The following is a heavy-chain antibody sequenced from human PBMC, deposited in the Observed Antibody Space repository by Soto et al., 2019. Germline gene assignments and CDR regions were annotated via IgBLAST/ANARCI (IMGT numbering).Heavy chain of an antibody. Sequence: GSLRLSCAASGFTFSSYWMSWVRQAPGKGLEWVANIKQDGSEKYYVDSVKGRFTISRDNAKNSLYLQMNSLRAEDTAVYYCARVDHDYGDYVVYWGQGTLVTVSS. V-gene: IGHV3-7*01. CDR1: GFTFSSYW. J-gene: IGHJ4*02. CDR3: ARVDHDYGDYVVY. D-gene: IGHD4-17*01. CDR2: IKQDGSEK.